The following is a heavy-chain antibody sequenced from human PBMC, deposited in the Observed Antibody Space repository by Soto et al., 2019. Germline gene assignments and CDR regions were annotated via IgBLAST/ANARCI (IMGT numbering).Heavy chain of an antibody. CDR1: GGTFSSYT. J-gene: IGHJ4*02. Sequence: SVKVSCKASGGTFSSYTISWVRQAPGQGLEWMGRIIPILGIANYAQKFQGRVTITADKSTSTAYMELSSLTSADTAVYYCTRRARIGKQLWLPFDSWAQGTLVTVSS. D-gene: IGHD3-22*01. CDR3: TRRARIGKQLWLPFDS. V-gene: IGHV1-69*02. CDR2: IIPILGIA.